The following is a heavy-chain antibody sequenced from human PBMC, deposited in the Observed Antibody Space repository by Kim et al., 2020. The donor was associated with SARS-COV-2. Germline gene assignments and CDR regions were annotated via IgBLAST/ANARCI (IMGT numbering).Heavy chain of an antibody. J-gene: IGHJ6*02. CDR3: ARGYAMDV. Sequence: GTTGYAQKFQGRLTMTRNTSTSTAYMGLSSLRSDDTAVYYCARGYAMDVWGQGTTVTVSS. V-gene: IGHV1-8*01. CDR2: GTT.